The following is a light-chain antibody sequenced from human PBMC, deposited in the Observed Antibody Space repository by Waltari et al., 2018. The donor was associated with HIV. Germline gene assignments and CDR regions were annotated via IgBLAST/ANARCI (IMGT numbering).Light chain of an antibody. CDR1: QSLLHSNKKNY. CDR3: MQALQTIT. V-gene: IGKV2-28*01. Sequence: DIVMTQSPLSLPVTPGEPASISCKSSQSLLHSNKKNYLDWYLQKPGQSPQLLIYLGSNRDSGVPDRFSGSGSGTDFTLKISRVEAEDVGVYYCMQALQTITFGQGTRLEIK. CDR2: LGS. J-gene: IGKJ5*01.